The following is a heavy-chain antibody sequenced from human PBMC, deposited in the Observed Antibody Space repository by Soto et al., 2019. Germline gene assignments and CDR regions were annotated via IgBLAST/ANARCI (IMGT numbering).Heavy chain of an antibody. CDR1: GFTFSSYA. CDR3: ARDDNRGGSMDV. V-gene: IGHV3-30*03. Sequence: GGSLRLSCAASGFTFSSYAMHWVRQAPGEGLEWVAVISYDGSDKYYADSVKGRFTISRDNSKNTLYLQMNSLRAEDTAVYYCARDDNRGGSMDVWGQGTTVTVSS. J-gene: IGHJ6*02. D-gene: IGHD3-16*01. CDR2: ISYDGSDK.